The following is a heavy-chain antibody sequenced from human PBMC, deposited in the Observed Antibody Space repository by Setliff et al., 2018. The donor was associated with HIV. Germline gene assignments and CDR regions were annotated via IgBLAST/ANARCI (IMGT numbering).Heavy chain of an antibody. CDR1: GYTFTGYY. CDR3: GRDPFWSGYDAFDI. Sequence: GASVKVSCKASGYTFTGYYMHWVRQAPGQGLEWMGWINPNTGGTNFAQKFQGRVTMTRDTSISTAYMELSGLRSDDTAVYYCGRDPFWSGYDAFDIWGQGTMVTVSS. J-gene: IGHJ3*02. CDR2: INPNTGGT. V-gene: IGHV1-2*02. D-gene: IGHD3-3*01.